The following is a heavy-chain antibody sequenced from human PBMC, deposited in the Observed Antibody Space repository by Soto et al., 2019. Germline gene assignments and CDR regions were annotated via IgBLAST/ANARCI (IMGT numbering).Heavy chain of an antibody. Sequence: PGGSLRLSCTASGFTFGDYAMSWFRQAPGKGLECVCFIRSKAYGGTTEYAASVKGRFTISRDDSKSIAYLQMNSLKTEDTAVYYCTRLIAAAGTPGYWGQGTPVTVSS. J-gene: IGHJ4*02. CDR1: GFTFGDYA. CDR3: TRLIAAAGTPGY. V-gene: IGHV3-49*03. CDR2: IRSKAYGGTT. D-gene: IGHD6-13*01.